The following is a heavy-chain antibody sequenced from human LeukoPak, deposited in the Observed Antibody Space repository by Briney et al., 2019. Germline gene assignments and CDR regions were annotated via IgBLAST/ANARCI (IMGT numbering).Heavy chain of an antibody. CDR1: GYTFTSHS. CDR2: IIPIFGTA. V-gene: IGHV1-69*13. D-gene: IGHD3-10*01. CDR3: ARDQYYGSGSLGNWFDP. Sequence: SVKVSCKASGYTFTSHSISWVRQAPGQGLEWMGGIIPIFGTANYAQKFQGRVTITADESTSTAYMELSSLRSEDTAVYYCARDQYYGSGSLGNWFDPWGQGTLVTVSS. J-gene: IGHJ5*02.